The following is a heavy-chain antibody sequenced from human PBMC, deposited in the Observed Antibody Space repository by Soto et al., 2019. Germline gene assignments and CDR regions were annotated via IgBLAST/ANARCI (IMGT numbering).Heavy chain of an antibody. Sequence: GGSLRLSYAASGFTFSSHGMHWVRQAPGKGLEWVAVIWFDGSSKCYADSVKGRFTISRDNSKNTLYLQMNSLRVEDTAVYYCARGHSYGPFDYWGQGTLVTVSS. V-gene: IGHV3-33*01. CDR1: GFTFSSHG. CDR2: IWFDGSSK. D-gene: IGHD5-18*01. CDR3: ARGHSYGPFDY. J-gene: IGHJ4*02.